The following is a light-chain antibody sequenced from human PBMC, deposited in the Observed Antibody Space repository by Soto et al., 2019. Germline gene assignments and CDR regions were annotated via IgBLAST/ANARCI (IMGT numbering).Light chain of an antibody. V-gene: IGKV1-5*01. CDR3: QQYSSYSAWT. J-gene: IGKJ1*01. CDR1: QSISKW. Sequence: DIQMTQSPSTLSASIGDRVSITCRASQSISKWLAWHQQKPGKAPKLLIYDASTLQSGVPPRFSGSGSGTEFTLTFRSLQPDDIATYYGQQYSSYSAWTFGEWTKVEIK. CDR2: DAS.